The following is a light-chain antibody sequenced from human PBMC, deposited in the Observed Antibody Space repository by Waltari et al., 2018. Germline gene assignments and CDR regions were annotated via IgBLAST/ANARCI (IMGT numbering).Light chain of an antibody. J-gene: IGLJ1*01. CDR2: DVH. CDR1: SSDIGSYHF. CDR3: CAYAGSNIFV. V-gene: IGLV2-11*01. Sequence: QSALTQPRSVSGSPGQSVTISCTGTSSDIGSYHFVSWYQQQSGKAPKVIIYDVHERPSGVPDRCSGSRSGNTASLTISRLQADDEGEYYCCAYAGSNIFVFGVGTQLTVL.